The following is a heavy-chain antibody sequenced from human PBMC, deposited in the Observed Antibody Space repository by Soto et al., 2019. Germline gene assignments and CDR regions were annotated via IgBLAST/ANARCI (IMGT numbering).Heavy chain of an antibody. Sequence: GESLKISCKGSGYSFTSYWIGWVRQMPGKGRDWMGIIYPCDSDTRYSPSFQGQVTISADKSISTAYLQWISLKASDTAMYSCASPFCSSLSGGGMDVWGQGTTVTVSS. V-gene: IGHV5-51*01. J-gene: IGHJ6*02. CDR1: GYSFTSYW. CDR2: IYPCDSDT. CDR3: ASPFCSSLSGGGMDV. D-gene: IGHD6-6*01.